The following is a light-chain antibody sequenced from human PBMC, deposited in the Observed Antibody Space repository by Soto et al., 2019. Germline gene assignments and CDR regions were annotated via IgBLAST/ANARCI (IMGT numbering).Light chain of an antibody. V-gene: IGLV4-69*01. J-gene: IGLJ2*01. Sequence: QTVVTQSPSASASLGASVKLTCTLSSGHSSYAIAWHQMQPGKGPRYLMDLNNDGSHTKGDGIPDRFSGSSSGAERYLIISSLQSGDEADYYCQTWGTGFQVFGGGTKLTVL. CDR2: LNNDGSH. CDR3: QTWGTGFQV. CDR1: SGHSSYA.